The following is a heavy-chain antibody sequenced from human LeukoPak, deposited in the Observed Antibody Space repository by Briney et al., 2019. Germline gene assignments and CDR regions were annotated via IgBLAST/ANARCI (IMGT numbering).Heavy chain of an antibody. CDR3: ARDPIAAEPDYFDY. J-gene: IGHJ4*02. CDR1: GFNFGTYA. V-gene: IGHV3-30*04. CDR2: IFDERNK. D-gene: IGHD6-25*01. Sequence: PGGSLRLSCSASGFNFGTYAMHWVRQAPGKGLEWVAVIFDERNKFVADSVKGRFTISRDNFKNTLYLQMNSLRDEDTANCCARDPIAAEPDYFDYWGQGTLVTVSS.